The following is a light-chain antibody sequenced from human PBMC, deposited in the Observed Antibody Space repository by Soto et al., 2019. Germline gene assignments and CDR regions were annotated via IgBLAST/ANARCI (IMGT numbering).Light chain of an antibody. Sequence: QSVLTQPASVSGSPGQSITISCTGTSSDVGGYNYVSWYQHRPGKAPKLIIYEVTNRPSGVSNRFSGSKSGNTASLTISGLRSEDESDYYCSSWEDSLSGYVFXTGTKVTVL. V-gene: IGLV2-14*01. J-gene: IGLJ1*01. CDR3: SSWEDSLSGYV. CDR2: EVT. CDR1: SSDVGGYNY.